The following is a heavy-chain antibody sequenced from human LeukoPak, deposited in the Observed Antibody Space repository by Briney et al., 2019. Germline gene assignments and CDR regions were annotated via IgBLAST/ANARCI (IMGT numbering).Heavy chain of an antibody. CDR3: ARFPKYYYDSRAYYYAFDI. CDR1: GGSFSGYF. V-gene: IGHV4-34*01. Sequence: SETLSLTCAVYGGSFSGYFWSWIRQPPGKGLEWIGEINHSGSTNYNPSLKSRVTISVDTSKNQFSLRLNSVTAADTAVYYCARFPKYYYDSRAYYYAFDIWGQGTVVTVSS. J-gene: IGHJ3*02. CDR2: INHSGST. D-gene: IGHD3-22*01.